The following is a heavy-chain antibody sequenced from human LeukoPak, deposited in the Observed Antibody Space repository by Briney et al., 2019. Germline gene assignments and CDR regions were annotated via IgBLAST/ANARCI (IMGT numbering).Heavy chain of an antibody. J-gene: IGHJ6*02. Sequence: PGGSLRLSCTASGFTFGDYAMSWVRQAPGKGLEWVGFIRSKAYGGTTEYAASVKGRFTISRDESKSIAYLQMNSLKTEDTAVYYCADLNGRMDVWGQGTTVTVSS. CDR2: IRSKAYGGTT. CDR3: ADLNGRMDV. D-gene: IGHD2-8*01. CDR1: GFTFGDYA. V-gene: IGHV3-49*04.